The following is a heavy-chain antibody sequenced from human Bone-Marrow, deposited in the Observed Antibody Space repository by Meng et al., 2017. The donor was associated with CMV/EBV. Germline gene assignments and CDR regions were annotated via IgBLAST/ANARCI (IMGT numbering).Heavy chain of an antibody. Sequence: GSLRLSCIVSGGSISSTNYFWAWIRQPPGKGLEWIANVFYSGATHYNPSLQSRVTISLDTSKNQISLRMNSVTDADTAVHYCAKGKYGGGWFDFDSWGQGMLVTVSS. CDR3: AKGKYGGGWFDFDS. CDR1: GGSISSTNYF. D-gene: IGHD2-15*01. V-gene: IGHV4-39*07. CDR2: VFYSGAT. J-gene: IGHJ4*02.